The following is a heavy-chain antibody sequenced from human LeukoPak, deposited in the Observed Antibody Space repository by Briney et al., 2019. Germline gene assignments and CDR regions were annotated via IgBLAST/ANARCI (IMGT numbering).Heavy chain of an antibody. CDR1: GFTFSSYW. CDR2: INSDGSST. Sequence: PGGSLRLSCAASGFTFSSYWMHWVRHAPGKGLAWVSRINSDGSSTTYADSVKGRFTISRDNAKNTLYLQMNSLRAEDTAVYYCARAGVPAAIRGDFDYWGQGTLVTVSS. V-gene: IGHV3-74*01. D-gene: IGHD2-2*01. CDR3: ARAGVPAAIRGDFDY. J-gene: IGHJ4*02.